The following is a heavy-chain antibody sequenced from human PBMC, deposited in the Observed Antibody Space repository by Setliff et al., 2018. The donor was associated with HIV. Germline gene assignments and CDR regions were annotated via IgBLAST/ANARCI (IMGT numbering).Heavy chain of an antibody. CDR2: IYPSGNI. CDR1: GGSISRYS. CDR3: ARDAGPHYGTGPPLEY. D-gene: IGHD3-10*01. Sequence: SETLSLTCTVSGGSISRYSGGWIRQPAGKGLEWIGRIYPSGNINYNPSLKSRLTMSIDTSKNQFSRKLSSVTATDTAVYYCARDAGPHYGTGPPLEYWGQGIQVTVSS. J-gene: IGHJ4*02. V-gene: IGHV4-4*07.